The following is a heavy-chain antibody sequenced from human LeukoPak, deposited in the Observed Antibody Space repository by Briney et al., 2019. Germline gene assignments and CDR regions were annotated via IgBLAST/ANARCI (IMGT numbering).Heavy chain of an antibody. D-gene: IGHD3-16*01. V-gene: IGHV4-39*07. J-gene: IGHJ3*02. Sequence: SSETLSLTCTVSGGSISSSSYYWGWIRQPPGKGLEWIGSIYYSGSTYYNPSLKSRVTISVDTSKNQFSLKLSSVTAADTAVYYCARDGAPAAFDIWGQGTMVTVSS. CDR2: IYYSGST. CDR1: GGSISSSSYY. CDR3: ARDGAPAAFDI.